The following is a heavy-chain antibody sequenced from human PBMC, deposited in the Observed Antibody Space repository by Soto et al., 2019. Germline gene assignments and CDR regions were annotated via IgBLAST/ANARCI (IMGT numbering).Heavy chain of an antibody. Sequence: GASVKVSCKASGGTFSSYTISWVRQAPGQGLEWMGRIIPILGIANYAQKFQGRVTITADKSTSTAYMELSSLRSGDTAVYYCARGTVTTRNYYYYGMDVWGQGTTVTVSS. CDR3: ARGTVTTRNYYYYGMDV. J-gene: IGHJ6*02. D-gene: IGHD4-17*01. CDR2: IIPILGIA. CDR1: GGTFSSYT. V-gene: IGHV1-69*02.